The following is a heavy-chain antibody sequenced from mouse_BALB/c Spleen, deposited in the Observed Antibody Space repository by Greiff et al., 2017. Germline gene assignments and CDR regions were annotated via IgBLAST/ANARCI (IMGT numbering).Heavy chain of an antibody. CDR1: GYTFSSYW. V-gene: IGHV1-9*01. CDR2: ILPGSGST. CDR3: ASSPGAMDY. J-gene: IGHJ4*01. Sequence: VQVVESGAELMKPGASVKISCKATGYTFSSYWIEWVKQRPGHGLEWIGEILPGSGSTNYNEKFKGKATFTADTSSNTAYMQLSSLTSEDSAVYYCASSPGAMDYWGQGTSVTVSS.